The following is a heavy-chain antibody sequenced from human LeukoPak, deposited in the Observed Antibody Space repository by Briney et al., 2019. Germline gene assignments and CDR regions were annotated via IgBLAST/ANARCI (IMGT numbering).Heavy chain of an antibody. D-gene: IGHD6-13*01. CDR2: INHSGST. CDR3: ARGLGIAAARWFDP. CDR1: GGSFSGYY. V-gene: IGHV4-34*01. J-gene: IGHJ5*02. Sequence: PSETLSLTCAVYGGSFSGYYWRWIRQPPGKGLEWIGEINHSGSTNYNPSLKSRVTISVDTSKNQFSLKLSSVTAADTAVYYCARGLGIAAARWFDPWGQGTLVTVSS.